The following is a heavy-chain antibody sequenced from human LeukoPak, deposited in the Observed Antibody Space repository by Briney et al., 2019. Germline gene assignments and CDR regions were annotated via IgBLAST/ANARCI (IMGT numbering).Heavy chain of an antibody. CDR3: ATSMVRGLLPYYYYAMDV. CDR1: GFTFSNYG. D-gene: IGHD3-10*01. J-gene: IGHJ6*02. CDR2: IWYDGNNK. Sequence: GGSLRLSCTASGFTFSNYGMHWVRQAPGKGLEWVAAIWYDGNNKYYADFVKGRFTVSRDNSRNTVYLQVNSLRADDTAVFYCATSMVRGLLPYYYYAMDVWGQGTTVTVSS. V-gene: IGHV3-33*01.